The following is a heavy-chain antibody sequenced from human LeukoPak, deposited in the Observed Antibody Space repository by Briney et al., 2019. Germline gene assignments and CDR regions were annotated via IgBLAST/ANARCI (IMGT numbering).Heavy chain of an antibody. CDR2: INHSGST. V-gene: IGHV4-34*01. CDR1: GGSFSGYY. Sequence: SETLSLTCTVSGGSFSGYYWSWIRQPPGKGLEWIGEINHSGSTNYNPSLKSRVTISVDTSKNQFSLKLSSVTAADTAVYYCARGRVGWFDPWGQGTLVTVSS. CDR3: ARGRVGWFDP. J-gene: IGHJ5*02.